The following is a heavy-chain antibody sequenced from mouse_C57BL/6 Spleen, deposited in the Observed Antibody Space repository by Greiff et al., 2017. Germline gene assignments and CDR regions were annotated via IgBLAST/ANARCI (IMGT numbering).Heavy chain of an antibody. CDR3: AKGGGSYYAMDY. CDR2: IDPSDSYT. V-gene: IGHV1-69*01. J-gene: IGHJ4*01. D-gene: IGHD3-1*01. Sequence: QVQLQQPGAELVMPGASVKLSCKASGYTFTSYWMHWVKRRPGQGLEWIGEIDPSDSYTNYNQKFKGKSTLTVDKSSSTAYMQLSSLTSEDSAVYYCAKGGGSYYAMDYWGQGTSVTVSS. CDR1: GYTFTSYW.